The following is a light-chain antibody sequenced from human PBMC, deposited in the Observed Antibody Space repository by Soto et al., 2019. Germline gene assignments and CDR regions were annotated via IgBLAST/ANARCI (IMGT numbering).Light chain of an antibody. CDR1: QSVSSSY. CDR2: GAS. Sequence: EIVLTSSPAALSLSPGERATLSCRASQSVSSSYFAWYQQKPGQAPRLLIYGASSRATGIPDRFSGSGSGTDFTLTISRLEPEDFAVYYCQQYGSSPWTFGQGTKVDIK. J-gene: IGKJ1*01. V-gene: IGKV3-20*01. CDR3: QQYGSSPWT.